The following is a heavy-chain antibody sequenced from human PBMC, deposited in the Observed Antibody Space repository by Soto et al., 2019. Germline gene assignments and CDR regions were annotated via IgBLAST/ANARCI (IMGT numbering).Heavy chain of an antibody. J-gene: IGHJ4*02. Sequence: LLLQQTGKGLEWIGHIYSSGSANYNPSLKSRVSMSVDTSKNQFSLKLNSVTAAYTAVYYCASIMGGNDFWGQGVLVT. D-gene: IGHD1-26*01. V-gene: IGHV4-4*07. CDR2: IYSSGSA. CDR3: ASIMGGNDF.